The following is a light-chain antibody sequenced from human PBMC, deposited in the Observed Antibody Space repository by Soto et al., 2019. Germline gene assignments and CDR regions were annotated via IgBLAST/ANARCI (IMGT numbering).Light chain of an antibody. CDR2: GDS. Sequence: QSVLTRPTSVAGAPGQMVTMSCTGSSSNIGAGYDVHWYQQLPGTAPKLLIYGDSNRPSGVPDRFSGSKSGTSTSLAITGLQAEDEADYYCQSYDNSLSGSLFGTGTKVTVL. CDR3: QSYDNSLSGSL. CDR1: SSNIGAGYD. V-gene: IGLV1-40*01. J-gene: IGLJ1*01.